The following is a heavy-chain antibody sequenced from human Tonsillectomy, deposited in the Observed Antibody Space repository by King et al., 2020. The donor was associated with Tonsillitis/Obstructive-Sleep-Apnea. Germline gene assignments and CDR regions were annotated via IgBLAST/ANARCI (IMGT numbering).Heavy chain of an antibody. J-gene: IGHJ4*02. CDR3: TTDSTTSYFDY. D-gene: IGHD1-1*01. Sequence: VQLVESGGGLVKPGGSLRLSCAASGFTVTNAWMNWVRQAPGKGLEWVGRIKSKTDGGTTAFAAPVIGRFTISRDESKDTLYLQMNSLKIEDTGVYYCTTDSTTSYFDYWGQGALVTVSS. CDR1: GFTVTNAW. CDR2: IKSKTDGGTT. V-gene: IGHV3-15*07.